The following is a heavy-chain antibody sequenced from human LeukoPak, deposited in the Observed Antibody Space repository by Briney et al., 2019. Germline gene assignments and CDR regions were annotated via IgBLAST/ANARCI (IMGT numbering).Heavy chain of an antibody. CDR3: ARERPLDTVVSQDF. CDR1: GGSISSYY. V-gene: IGHV4-59*12. D-gene: IGHD4-23*01. Sequence: PPETLSLTCTVSGGSISSYYWSWIRQPPGKGLEWIGYIYYSGSTNYNPSLKSRVTISVDTSKNQFSLSLASVTVADTAVYYCARERPLDTVVSQDFWGQGTLVIVSS. CDR2: IYYSGST. J-gene: IGHJ4*02.